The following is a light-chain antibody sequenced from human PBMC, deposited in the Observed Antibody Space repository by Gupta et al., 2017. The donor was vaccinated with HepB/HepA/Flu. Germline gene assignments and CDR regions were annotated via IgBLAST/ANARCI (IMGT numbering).Light chain of an antibody. J-gene: IGKJ4*01. V-gene: IGKV3-15*01. CDR2: GAS. CDR1: QSVSSN. Sequence: EIVMTPSPATLSVSPGERATLSCRASQSVSSNLAWYQQKPGQAPRLLIYGASTRATGIPARFSGSGAGTEFTLTISSLQSEDFAVYYCQQYNNWPPDTFGGGTKVEIK. CDR3: QQYNNWPPDT.